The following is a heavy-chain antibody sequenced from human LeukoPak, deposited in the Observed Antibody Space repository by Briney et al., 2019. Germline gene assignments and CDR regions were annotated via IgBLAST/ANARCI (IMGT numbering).Heavy chain of an antibody. J-gene: IGHJ4*02. CDR2: INHSGST. D-gene: IGHD2-15*01. Sequence: SETLSLTCAVYRGSFSGYYWSWIRQPPGKGLEWIGEINHSGSTNYNPSLKSRVSMSVDTSKNQFSLKLSSVTAADTAVYYCARLVQDCSGGSCYSHFDYWGQGTLVTVSS. V-gene: IGHV4-34*01. CDR1: RGSFSGYY. CDR3: ARLVQDCSGGSCYSHFDY.